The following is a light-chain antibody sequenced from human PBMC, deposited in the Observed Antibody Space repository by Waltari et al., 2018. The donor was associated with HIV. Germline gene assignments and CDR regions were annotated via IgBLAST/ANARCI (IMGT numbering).Light chain of an antibody. V-gene: IGLV2-8*01. CDR3: SSYADRNGFYVV. CDR2: EVT. Sequence: QSALTQPPSASGSPGQSVTISCTGTNSDLGGYNYVSWYQQHPGKAPILVISEVTKRPSGVPDRFSGSKSGTTASLTVSGLQAEDEADYYCSSYADRNGFYVVFGGGTRLTVL. J-gene: IGLJ2*01. CDR1: NSDLGGYNY.